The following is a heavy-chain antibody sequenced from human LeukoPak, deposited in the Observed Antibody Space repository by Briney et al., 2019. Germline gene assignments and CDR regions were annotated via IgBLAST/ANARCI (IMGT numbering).Heavy chain of an antibody. Sequence: GRSLRLSCAASGFTFSSYGMHWVRQAPGKGLEWVAVIWYDGSNKYYADSLKGRFTISRDNSKNTLYLQMNSLRAEDTAVYYCARDSYYDSSGYYSLDYWGQGTLVTVSS. CDR3: ARDSYYDSSGYYSLDY. CDR1: GFTFSSYG. J-gene: IGHJ4*02. V-gene: IGHV3-33*01. D-gene: IGHD3-22*01. CDR2: IWYDGSNK.